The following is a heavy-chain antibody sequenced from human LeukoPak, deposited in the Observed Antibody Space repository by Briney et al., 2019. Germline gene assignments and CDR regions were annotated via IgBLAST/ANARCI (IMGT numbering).Heavy chain of an antibody. Sequence: GGSLGLSCAASGFTVSRNYMTWVRQAPGKGLEWVSVIYRGGSTYYADSVKGRFTISRDNSKNTLYLQMNSLRAEDTAVYYCARAGPTGTNDAFDIWGQGTMVTVSS. V-gene: IGHV3-53*01. CDR3: ARAGPTGTNDAFDI. J-gene: IGHJ3*02. CDR2: IYRGGST. CDR1: GFTVSRNY. D-gene: IGHD1-1*01.